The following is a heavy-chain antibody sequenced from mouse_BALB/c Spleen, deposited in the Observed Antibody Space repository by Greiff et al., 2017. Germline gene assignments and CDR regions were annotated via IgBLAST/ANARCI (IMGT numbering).Heavy chain of an antibody. CDR3: ARDYGNYWFAY. CDR2: ISDGGSYT. J-gene: IGHJ3*01. V-gene: IGHV5-4*02. CDR1: GFTFSDYY. Sequence: EVQLVESGGGLVKPGGSLKLSCAASGFTFSDYYMYWVRQTPEKRLEWVATISDGGSYTYYPDSVKGRFTISRDNAKNNLYLQMSSLKSEDTAMYYCARDYGNYWFAYWGQGTLVTVSA. D-gene: IGHD2-1*01.